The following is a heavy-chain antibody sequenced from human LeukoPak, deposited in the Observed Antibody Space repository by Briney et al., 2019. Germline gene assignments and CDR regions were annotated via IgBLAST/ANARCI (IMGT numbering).Heavy chain of an antibody. CDR3: ARGHALDGFDI. V-gene: IGHV3-30-3*01. J-gene: IGHJ3*02. CDR1: GFTFSSYA. Sequence: GRSLRLSCAASGFTFSSYAMHWVRQAPGKGLEWVAVISYDGSNKYYADSVKGRFTISRDNSKNTLYLQMNSLRAEDTAVYYCARGHALDGFDIWGQGTMVTVSS. CDR2: ISYDGSNK.